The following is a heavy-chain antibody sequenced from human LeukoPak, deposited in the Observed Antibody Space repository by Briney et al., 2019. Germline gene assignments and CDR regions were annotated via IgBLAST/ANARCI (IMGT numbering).Heavy chain of an antibody. CDR3: ARARSEYDFWSGMAYYFDY. CDR1: GFTFSSYG. CDR2: IAFDGSLK. D-gene: IGHD3-3*01. V-gene: IGHV3-33*08. J-gene: IGHJ4*02. Sequence: PGGSLRLSCAASGFTFSSYGMHWVRQAPGEGLEWVAVIAFDGSLKFYEDSVKGRFTISRDNSKNTLYLQMNSLRAEDTAVYYCARARSEYDFWSGMAYYFDYWGQGTPVTVSS.